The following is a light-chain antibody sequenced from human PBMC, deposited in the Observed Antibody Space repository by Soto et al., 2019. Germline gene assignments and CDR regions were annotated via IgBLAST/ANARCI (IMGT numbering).Light chain of an antibody. V-gene: IGLV1-44*01. CDR2: SNN. CDR3: AAWDDSLKVV. J-gene: IGLJ2*01. Sequence: QSVLTQPPSASGTPGQRVTISCSGSSSNIGSNTVNWYQQLPGTAPKHLIYSNNQRPSGVPDRFSGSKSGTSASLAISGLQSEDEADYYCAAWDDSLKVVFGGGTNVTVL. CDR1: SSNIGSNT.